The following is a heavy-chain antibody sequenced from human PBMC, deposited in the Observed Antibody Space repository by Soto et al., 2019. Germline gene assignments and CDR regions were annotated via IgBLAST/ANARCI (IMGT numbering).Heavy chain of an antibody. Sequence: PSETLSLTCTVSGGSISSSSYYWGWIRQPPGKGLEWIGSIYYSGSTYYNPSLKSRVTISVDTSKNQFSLKLSSVTAADTAVYYCARHGGYYDFWSGYSKSDYFDYWGQGTLVTVSS. D-gene: IGHD3-3*01. J-gene: IGHJ4*02. V-gene: IGHV4-39*01. CDR3: ARHGGYYDFWSGYSKSDYFDY. CDR2: IYYSGST. CDR1: GGSISSSSYY.